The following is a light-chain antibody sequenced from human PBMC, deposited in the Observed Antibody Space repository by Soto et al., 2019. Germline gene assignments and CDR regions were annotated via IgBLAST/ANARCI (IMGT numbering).Light chain of an antibody. CDR3: QQSHNAPLT. J-gene: IGKJ4*01. Sequence: DIRMTQSPSSLSASVGDRVTLTCRASQNINSYLNWYQHKPGRAPKVLVYGASSLPSGVPSRFSGSGSGTEFTFTISSLQPEEFATYYCQQSHNAPLTFGGGTKVE. CDR2: GAS. CDR1: QNINSY. V-gene: IGKV1-39*01.